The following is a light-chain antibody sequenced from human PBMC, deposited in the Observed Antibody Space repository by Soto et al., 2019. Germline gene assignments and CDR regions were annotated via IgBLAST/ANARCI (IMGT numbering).Light chain of an antibody. CDR1: SSDVGGYNY. CDR3: CSYAGSYTWV. J-gene: IGLJ3*02. V-gene: IGLV2-11*01. CDR2: DVS. Sequence: QSVLTQPRSVSGSPGQSVTISCTGTSSDVGGYNYVSWYQQHPGKAPKVRIYDVSKRPSGVPDRFSGSKSGNTASLTISGLQAEDDADYYCCSYAGSYTWVFGGGTKLTVL.